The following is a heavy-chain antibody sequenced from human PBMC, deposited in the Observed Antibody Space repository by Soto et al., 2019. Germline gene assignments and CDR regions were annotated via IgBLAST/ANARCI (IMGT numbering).Heavy chain of an antibody. V-gene: IGHV3-21*01. CDR2: ISSSSSYI. Sequence: GGSLRLSCVASGFTFSSYSMNWVRQAPGKGLEWVSSISSSSSYIYYADSVKGRFTISRDNAKNSLYLQMNSLRAGDTAVYYCVGTLDPASPPWGQGTLVTVSS. CDR3: VGTLDPASPP. CDR1: GFTFSSYS. D-gene: IGHD6-13*01. J-gene: IGHJ5*02.